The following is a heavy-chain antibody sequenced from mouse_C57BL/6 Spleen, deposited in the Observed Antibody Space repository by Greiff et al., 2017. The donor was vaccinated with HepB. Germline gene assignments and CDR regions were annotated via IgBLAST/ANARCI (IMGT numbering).Heavy chain of an antibody. D-gene: IGHD2-4*01. J-gene: IGHJ3*01. Sequence: EVKVEESGPGLVKPSQSLSLTCSVTGYSITSGYYWNWIRQFPGNKLEWMGYISYDGSNNYNPSLKNRISITRDTSKNQFFLKLNSVTTEDTATYYCARRDYESFAYWGQGTLVTVSA. CDR2: ISYDGSN. V-gene: IGHV3-6*01. CDR1: GYSITSGYY. CDR3: ARRDYESFAY.